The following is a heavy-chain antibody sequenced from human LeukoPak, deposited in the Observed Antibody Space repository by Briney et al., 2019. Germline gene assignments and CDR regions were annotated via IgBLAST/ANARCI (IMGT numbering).Heavy chain of an antibody. CDR2: IYPGDSDA. D-gene: IGHD3-22*01. CDR1: GYSFTSYW. Sequence: GESLKISCKGSGYSFTSYWIGWVRQMPGKVLELMGIIYPGDSDARYSPSFQGQVTISADKSISTAYLQSSSLKASDTAMYYCARQEWDYYDSSGYGFQHWGQGTLVTVSS. CDR3: ARQEWDYYDSSGYGFQH. V-gene: IGHV5-51*01. J-gene: IGHJ1*01.